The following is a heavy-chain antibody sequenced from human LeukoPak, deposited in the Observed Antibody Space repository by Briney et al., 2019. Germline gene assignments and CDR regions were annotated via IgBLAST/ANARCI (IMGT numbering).Heavy chain of an antibody. V-gene: IGHV3-23*01. D-gene: IGHD4-17*01. CDR2: ISGSGGST. Sequence: GGSLRLSCAASGFTFSSYAMSWVRQAPGKGLEWVSAISGSGGSTYYADSVKGRFTISRDNSKNTLYLQMNSLRAEDTAVYYCAKATDYDYGDYIFDYWGQGTLVTVYS. CDR1: GFTFSSYA. CDR3: AKATDYDYGDYIFDY. J-gene: IGHJ4*02.